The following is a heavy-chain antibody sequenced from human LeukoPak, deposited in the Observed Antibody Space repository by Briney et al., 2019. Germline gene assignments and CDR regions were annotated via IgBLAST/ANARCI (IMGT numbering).Heavy chain of an antibody. CDR3: GKDPNGDYVGAFDF. V-gene: IGHV3-23*01. D-gene: IGHD4-17*01. CDR2: LRGTGGTT. J-gene: IGHJ3*01. Sequence: TGGSLRLSCAASGFTFSDYALIWVRQAPGKGLEWISALRGTGGTTYYADSVKGRCTISRDNSRNTVYLQMNSLRAEDTALYFCGKDPNGDYVGAFDFWGPGTMVTVSS. CDR1: GFTFSDYA.